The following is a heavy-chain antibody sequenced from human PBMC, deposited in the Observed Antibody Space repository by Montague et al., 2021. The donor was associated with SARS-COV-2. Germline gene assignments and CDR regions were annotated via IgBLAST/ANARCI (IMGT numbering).Heavy chain of an antibody. Sequence: PALAKPTQTLTLTCVFSGFSLNTDGVGVAWIRRPPGKALEWLALIYWDGDQRYSPSLKTRLTITKDTSKSRVVLTMTNLDPVDTATYYCARRYDFYRAEAFDVWGQGTMLTVSS. D-gene: IGHD3-3*01. J-gene: IGHJ3*01. CDR2: IYWDGDQ. V-gene: IGHV2-5*02. CDR3: ARRYDFYRAEAFDV. CDR1: GFSLNTDGVG.